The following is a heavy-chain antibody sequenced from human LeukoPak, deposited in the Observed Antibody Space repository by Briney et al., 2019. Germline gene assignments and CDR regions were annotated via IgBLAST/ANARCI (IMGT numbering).Heavy chain of an antibody. CDR1: GYNFIAYS. Sequence: ASVKVSCKTSGYNFIAYSLHWVRQAPGQGLEWMGWINPSNGGTNYAQKFQGRVTMTRDTSITTAYIDLRSLISDDTAVYYCARASAVGELLYFWGQGTLVTVSS. J-gene: IGHJ4*02. D-gene: IGHD3-10*01. CDR3: ARASAVGELLYF. V-gene: IGHV1-2*02. CDR2: INPSNGGT.